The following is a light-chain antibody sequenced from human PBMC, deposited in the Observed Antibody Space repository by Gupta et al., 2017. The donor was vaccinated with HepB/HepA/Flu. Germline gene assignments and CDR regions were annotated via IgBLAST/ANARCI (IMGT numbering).Light chain of an antibody. V-gene: IGLV3-1*01. CDR1: KLGVSY. CDR2: QGS. CDR3: HTWHTTTVV. Sequence: SYELTQPPSMPVSPGQTASIICLADKLGVSYACWYQQKPGQSPVLVNNQGSKRPSEIPERFSSSTSGNTATLAIRGTQPVDDADYYCHTWHTTTVVFGGGTRLTVL. J-gene: IGLJ2*01.